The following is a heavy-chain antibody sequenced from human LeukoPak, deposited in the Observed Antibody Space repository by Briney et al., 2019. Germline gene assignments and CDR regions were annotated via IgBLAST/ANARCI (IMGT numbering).Heavy chain of an antibody. J-gene: IGHJ4*02. V-gene: IGHV4-39*01. Sequence: PETLSLTCTDSGGSISSSSYYWGWIRQPPGKGLEWIGCIYYSGSTYYNPPLKSRVTISVDTSKNQFSLKLSSVTAADTAVYYCARRLSRATIFGFDYWGQGTLVTVSS. CDR1: GGSISSSSYY. D-gene: IGHD5-24*01. CDR3: ARRLSRATIFGFDY. CDR2: IYYSGST.